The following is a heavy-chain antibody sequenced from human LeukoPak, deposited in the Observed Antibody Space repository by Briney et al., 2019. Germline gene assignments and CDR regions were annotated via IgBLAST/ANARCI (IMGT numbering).Heavy chain of an antibody. CDR2: MYYRGSP. CDR1: GGSISSSF. CDR3: AGGGSGTYWVYYMDV. Sequence: PSEALSLTCTVSGGSISSSFWNWIRQPPGKRLEWIGYMYYRGSPNYNPSLRSRVTMSVDSSNNQFSLQLTAVTAADTAVYYCAGGGSGTYWVYYMDVWGKGTTVTVSS. D-gene: IGHD3-10*01. V-gene: IGHV4-59*01. J-gene: IGHJ6*03.